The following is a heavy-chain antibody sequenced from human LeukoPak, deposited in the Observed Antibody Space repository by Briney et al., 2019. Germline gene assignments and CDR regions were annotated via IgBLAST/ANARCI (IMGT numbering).Heavy chain of an antibody. CDR1: GYTFTGYY. Sequence: ASVEVSCKASGYTFTGYYMHWVRQAPGQGLEWMGRINPNSGGTNYAQKFQGRVTMTRDTSISTAYMELSRLRSDDTAVYYCARNRYDFWSGYYSHWGQGTLVTVSS. J-gene: IGHJ4*02. D-gene: IGHD3-3*01. CDR2: INPNSGGT. CDR3: ARNRYDFWSGYYSH. V-gene: IGHV1-2*06.